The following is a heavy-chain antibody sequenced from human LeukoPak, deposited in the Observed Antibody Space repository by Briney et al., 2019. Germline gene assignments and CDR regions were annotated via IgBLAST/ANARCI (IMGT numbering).Heavy chain of an antibody. CDR3: AKEYTPSSPLGELDS. CDR1: GFNLNSYA. CDR2: IRHDEANS. Sequence: PGGSLRPSCAVSGFNLNSYAMHWVRQAPGKGLEWVAVIRHDEANSFYADSVQGRFTISRDTSKRLLYLQMNSLRVEDTAVYYCAKEYTPSSPLGELDSWGQGTLVTVSS. D-gene: IGHD6-6*01. J-gene: IGHJ4*02. V-gene: IGHV3-30*02.